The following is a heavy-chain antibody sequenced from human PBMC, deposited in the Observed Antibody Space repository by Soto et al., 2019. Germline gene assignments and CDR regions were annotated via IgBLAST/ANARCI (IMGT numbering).Heavy chain of an antibody. CDR3: ARGRGAPHTVDF. Sequence: QVQLQESGPGLVKPSQTLSLTCTVSGGSISSGDYYWSWIRQPPGKGLEWIGNIYHSGTTYYNPSLKRRVTISLDTSKNQFSLKMRSVTAADTAVYYCARGRGAPHTVDFWGQGTLVTVSS. J-gene: IGHJ4*02. CDR2: IYHSGTT. CDR1: GGSISSGDYY. V-gene: IGHV4-30-4*01.